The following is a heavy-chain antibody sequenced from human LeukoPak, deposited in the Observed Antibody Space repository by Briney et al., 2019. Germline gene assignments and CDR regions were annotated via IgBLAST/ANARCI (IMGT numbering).Heavy chain of an antibody. CDR3: AKGSKGSEYSSSSWFDP. CDR1: GFTFSSYA. J-gene: IGHJ5*02. CDR2: ISGGGST. D-gene: IGHD6-6*01. V-gene: IGHV3-23*01. Sequence: GGSLRLSCAASGFTFSSYAMSWVRQAPGKGLEWVSTISGGGSTDYADSVKGRSTISRDNSKNTLYLQMNSLRAEDTAVYYCAKGSKGSEYSSSSWFDPWGQGTLVTVSS.